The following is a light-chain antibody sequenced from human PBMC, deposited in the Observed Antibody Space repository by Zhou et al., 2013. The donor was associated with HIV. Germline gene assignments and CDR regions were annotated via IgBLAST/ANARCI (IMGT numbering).Light chain of an antibody. CDR1: QSLRHSNGYNY. V-gene: IGKV2-28*01. CDR2: LGS. J-gene: IGKJ1*01. CDR3: MQGLEELRT. Sequence: IVMTQAPLYLPVSPGESASISCRSSQSLRHSNGYNYLDWYLQKPGQSPQLLIYLGSSRASGVPDRFSGSGSGTDFTLKITRVEAEDVGVYYCMQGLEELRTFGQGDQGGNQT.